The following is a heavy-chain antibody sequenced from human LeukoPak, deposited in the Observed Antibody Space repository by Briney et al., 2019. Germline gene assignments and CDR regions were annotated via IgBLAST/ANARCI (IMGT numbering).Heavy chain of an antibody. V-gene: IGHV3-7*03. CDR3: ARGGGGSDY. CDR1: GYTLTELS. J-gene: IGHJ4*02. Sequence: SCKVSGYTLTELSMHWVRQAPGKGLEWVANIKQDGSEKHYVDSVKGRFTISRDNAKNSLYLQMNSLRAEDTAVYHCARGGGGSDYWGQGTLVTVSS. CDR2: IKQDGSEK.